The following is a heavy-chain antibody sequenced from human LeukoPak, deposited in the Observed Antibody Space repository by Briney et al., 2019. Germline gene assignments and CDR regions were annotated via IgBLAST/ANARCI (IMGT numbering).Heavy chain of an antibody. CDR1: GYTFTSYG. CDR2: ISAYNGNT. D-gene: IGHD5-18*01. J-gene: IGHJ4*02. Sequence: ASVKVSCKASGYTFTSYGISWVRQAPGQGLEWMGWISAYNGNTNYAQKLQGRVTMTTDTFTSTAYMELRSLRSDDTAVYYCARDKEMGYSYGCVGYWGQGTLVTVSS. CDR3: ARDKEMGYSYGCVGY. V-gene: IGHV1-18*01.